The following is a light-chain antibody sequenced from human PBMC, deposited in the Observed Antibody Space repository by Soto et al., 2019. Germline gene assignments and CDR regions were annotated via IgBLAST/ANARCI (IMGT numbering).Light chain of an antibody. CDR2: DDS. CDR1: QSIGKW. CDR3: QQYSDFWT. J-gene: IGKJ1*01. Sequence: DLQMTQSPSTLSASVGDRVTITCRASQSIGKWLAWYQQKPGKAPKLLIYDDSTLESGVSDRFSGSGYGTEFTLTISSLQPEDFTTYYCQQYSDFWTFGPGTKVDMK. V-gene: IGKV1-5*01.